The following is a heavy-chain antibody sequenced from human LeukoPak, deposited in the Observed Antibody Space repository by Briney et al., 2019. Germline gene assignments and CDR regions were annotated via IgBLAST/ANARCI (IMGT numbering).Heavy chain of an antibody. CDR2: IWYDGSSE. CDR1: GVNFGSYG. CDR3: AKDDNWRGSYNYYYMDV. J-gene: IGHJ6*03. Sequence: RGSLRLSCAASGVNFGSYGMHWVRQAPGEGLEWVAVIWYDGSSEQYADSVKGRFTISRDNSRDTLYLQMNSLRAEDTAVYYCAKDDNWRGSYNYYYMDVWGKGTSVTVSS. D-gene: IGHD3-3*01. V-gene: IGHV3-33*06.